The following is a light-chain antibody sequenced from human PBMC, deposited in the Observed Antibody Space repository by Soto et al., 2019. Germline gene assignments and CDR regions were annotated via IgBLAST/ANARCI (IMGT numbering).Light chain of an antibody. CDR3: QQQNNSPLLYT. J-gene: IGKJ2*01. CDR1: QSVSSY. V-gene: IGKV3-11*01. Sequence: EIVLTQSPATLSLSPGERATLSCRASQSVSSYLAWYQQKPGQAPRHLIYDASNRATDIPARFSGSGTGTDSTLTISSLQPESFAVYYCQQQNNSPLLYTFGQGTKLEIK. CDR2: DAS.